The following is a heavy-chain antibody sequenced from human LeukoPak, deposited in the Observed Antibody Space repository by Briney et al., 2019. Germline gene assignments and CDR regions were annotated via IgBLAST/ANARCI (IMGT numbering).Heavy chain of an antibody. CDR2: ISYDGSNK. CDR1: GFTFSSYA. V-gene: IGHV3-30-3*01. CDR3: ARDSAWERNDAFDI. D-gene: IGHD1-26*01. Sequence: GGSLRLSCAASGFTFSSYAMHWVRQAPGKGLEWVAVISYDGSNKYYADSVKGRFTISRDNSKNTLYLQMNSLRAEDTAVYYCARDSAWERNDAFDIWGQGTMVTVSS. J-gene: IGHJ3*02.